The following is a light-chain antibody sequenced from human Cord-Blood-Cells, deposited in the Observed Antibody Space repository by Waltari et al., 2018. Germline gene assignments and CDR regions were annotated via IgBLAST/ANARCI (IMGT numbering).Light chain of an antibody. CDR1: QSVSSY. CDR2: DAS. J-gene: IGKJ3*01. V-gene: IGKV3-11*01. CDR3: QQRSNWPPFT. Sequence: ELLLTQSPATLSLSPGQRATLSCRASQSVSSYLAWYQQKPGQAPSLLIYDASNRATGIPARFSGSGSGTDFTLTISSLEPEDFAVYYCQQRSNWPPFTFGPGTKVDIK.